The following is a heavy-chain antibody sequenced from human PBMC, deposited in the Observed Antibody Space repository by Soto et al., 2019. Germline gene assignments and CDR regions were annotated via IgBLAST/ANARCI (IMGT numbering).Heavy chain of an antibody. Sequence: SETLSLTCTVSGGSISSYYWSWIRQPPGKGLEWIGYIYYSGSTNYNPSLKSRVTISVDTSKNQFALKLSSVTAADTAVYYCARGGNNYDSSGYPTPNFDYWCQGTLVTVSS. J-gene: IGHJ4*02. D-gene: IGHD3-22*01. V-gene: IGHV4-59*01. CDR1: GGSISSYY. CDR3: ARGGNNYDSSGYPTPNFDY. CDR2: IYYSGST.